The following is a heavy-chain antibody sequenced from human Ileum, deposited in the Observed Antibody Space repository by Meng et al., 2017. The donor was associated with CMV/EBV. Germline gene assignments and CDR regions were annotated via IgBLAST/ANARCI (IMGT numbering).Heavy chain of an antibody. J-gene: IGHJ6*02. D-gene: IGHD3-10*01. CDR3: ARTTMVRGVTFSYYYYGMDV. CDR2: INHSGST. V-gene: IGHV4-34*01. CDR1: GGSFSGYY. Sequence: GSLRLSCAVYGGSFSGYYWSWIRQPPGKGLEWIGEINHSGSTNYNPSLKSRVTISVDTSKNQFSLKLSSVTAADTAVYYCARTTMVRGVTFSYYYYGMDVWGQGTTVTVSS.